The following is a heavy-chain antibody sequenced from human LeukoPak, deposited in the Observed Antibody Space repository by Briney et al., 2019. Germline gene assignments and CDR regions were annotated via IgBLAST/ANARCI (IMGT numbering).Heavy chain of an antibody. V-gene: IGHV4-30-4*08. D-gene: IGHD3-3*01. Sequence: SETLSLTCTVSGGSISSGDYYWSWIRQPPGKGLEWIGYIYYSGSTYYNPSLKSRVTISVDTSKNQFSLKLSSVTAADTAVYYCARAPYLYDFWSGYYTGYYFDYWGQGTLVTVSS. CDR2: IYYSGST. J-gene: IGHJ4*02. CDR3: ARAPYLYDFWSGYYTGYYFDY. CDR1: GGSISSGDYY.